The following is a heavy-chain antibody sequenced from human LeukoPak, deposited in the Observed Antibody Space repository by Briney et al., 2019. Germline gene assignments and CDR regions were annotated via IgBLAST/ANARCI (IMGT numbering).Heavy chain of an antibody. Sequence: AGSLRLPCSASGLTFSRDWMHWVRHAPGKGLAWVSRIGDDGSITTYADSLQGRFTISRDNAKSTVFLQMNSLRVEDTAVYFCVRRYYEYNVYDRHFDFWGQGSLVTVSS. CDR1: GLTFSRDW. J-gene: IGHJ4*02. V-gene: IGHV3-74*03. D-gene: IGHD5/OR15-5a*01. CDR2: IGDDGSIT. CDR3: VRRYYEYNVYDRHFDF.